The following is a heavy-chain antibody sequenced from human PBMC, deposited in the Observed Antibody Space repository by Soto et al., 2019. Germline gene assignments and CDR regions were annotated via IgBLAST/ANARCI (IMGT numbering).Heavy chain of an antibody. CDR2: IGPETGAT. Sequence: ASVKVSCKASGYTFTGHYIHWVRQAPKQRPEWVGEIGPETGATRYAQKFQGRVTMTRDMSITTVYMELNNLSPDDTAVYYCGRGRSGQIVVFYWGQGTPVTVSS. J-gene: IGHJ4*02. V-gene: IGHV1-2*02. CDR1: GYTFTGHY. D-gene: IGHD1-26*01. CDR3: GRGRSGQIVVFY.